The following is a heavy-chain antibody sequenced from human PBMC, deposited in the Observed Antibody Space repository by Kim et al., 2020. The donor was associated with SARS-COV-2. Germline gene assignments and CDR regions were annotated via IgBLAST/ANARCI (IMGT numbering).Heavy chain of an antibody. J-gene: IGHJ3*02. D-gene: IGHD5-12*01. V-gene: IGHV4-39*01. Sequence: PSLKSRVTISVDTSKNPFSLKLSSVTAADTAVYYCATQRWLQLLDAFDIWGQGTMVTVSS. CDR3: ATQRWLQLLDAFDI.